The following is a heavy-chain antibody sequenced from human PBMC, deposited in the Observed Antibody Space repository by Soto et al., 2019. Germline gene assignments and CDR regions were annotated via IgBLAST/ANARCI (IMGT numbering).Heavy chain of an antibody. CDR1: GGSFSGYY. CDR3: ARTYSSSWSPFDH. V-gene: IGHV4-34*01. J-gene: IGHJ4*02. D-gene: IGHD6-13*01. Sequence: PSETLSLTCAVYGGSFSGYYWSWIRQPPGKGLEWIGEINQSGSTNYNPSLKSRVTISVDTSKNQFSLKLSSVTAADTAVYYCARTYSSSWSPFDHWGQGTLVTVSS. CDR2: INQSGST.